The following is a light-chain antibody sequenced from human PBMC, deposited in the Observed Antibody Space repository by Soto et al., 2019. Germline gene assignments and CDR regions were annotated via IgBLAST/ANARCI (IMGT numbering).Light chain of an antibody. CDR2: KAS. Sequence: DIQVTQSPSTLSASVGDRVTITCRASQSISGSLAWYQQKPGKAPNLLIYKASTLESGVPSRFSGSGSGTEFTLTISGLQPDDFATYYCQQYNNYGSWTFGQGTKVEIK. V-gene: IGKV1-5*03. J-gene: IGKJ1*01. CDR3: QQYNNYGSWT. CDR1: QSISGS.